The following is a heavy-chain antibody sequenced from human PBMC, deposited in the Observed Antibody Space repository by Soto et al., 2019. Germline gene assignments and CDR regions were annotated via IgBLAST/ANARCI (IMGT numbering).Heavy chain of an antibody. CDR1: GGSFSGYY. V-gene: IGHV4-34*01. CDR3: ARRNVDIVATINPDFDY. CDR2: INHSGST. J-gene: IGHJ4*02. Sequence: SETLSLTCAVYGGSFSGYYWSWIRQPPGKGLEWIGEINHSGSTNYNPSLKSRVTISVDTSKNQFSLKLSSVTAADTAVYYCARRNVDIVATINPDFDYWGQGTLVTV. D-gene: IGHD5-12*01.